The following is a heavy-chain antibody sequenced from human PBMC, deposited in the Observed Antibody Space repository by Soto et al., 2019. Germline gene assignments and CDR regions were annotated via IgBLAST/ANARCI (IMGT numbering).Heavy chain of an antibody. CDR2: INAGNGNT. CDR1: GYTFTSYA. CDR3: ARGVLLWFGEFAY. Sequence: QVQLVQSGAEVKKPGASVKVSCKASGYTFTSYAMHWVRQAPGQRLEWMGWINAGNGNTKYSQKFQGRVTITRDTSASTAYMELSSLRSEDTAVYYCARGVLLWFGEFAYWGQGTLVTVSS. V-gene: IGHV1-3*01. J-gene: IGHJ4*02. D-gene: IGHD3-10*01.